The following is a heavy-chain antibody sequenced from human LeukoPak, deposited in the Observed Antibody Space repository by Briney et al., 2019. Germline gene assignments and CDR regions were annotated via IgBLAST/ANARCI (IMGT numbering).Heavy chain of an antibody. J-gene: IGHJ4*02. V-gene: IGHV4-31*03. Sequence: SETLSLTCTVSGGSISSGGYYWSWIRQHPGKGLEWIGYIYYSGSTYYNPSLKSRVTISVDTSKNQFSLKLSSVTAVDTAVYYCARDAYYYDSSGYYYVDYWGQGTLVTVSS. D-gene: IGHD3-22*01. CDR1: GGSISSGGYY. CDR3: ARDAYYYDSSGYYYVDY. CDR2: IYYSGST.